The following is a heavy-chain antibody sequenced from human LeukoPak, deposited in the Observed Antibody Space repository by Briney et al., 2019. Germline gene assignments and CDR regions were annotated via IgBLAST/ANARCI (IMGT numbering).Heavy chain of an antibody. V-gene: IGHV3-23*01. CDR3: ARGASSSSGFDP. CDR2: ICYSGSYI. J-gene: IGHJ5*02. Sequence: GGSLRLSCAASGFTFRTFPMNGVRQAPGKGLEGVSVICYSGSYIYYADSVKGRFTISRDNSKNTLYLQMNSLTAEDTAVYYCARGASSSSGFDPWGQGNLVTVSS. D-gene: IGHD6-6*01. CDR1: GFTFRTFP.